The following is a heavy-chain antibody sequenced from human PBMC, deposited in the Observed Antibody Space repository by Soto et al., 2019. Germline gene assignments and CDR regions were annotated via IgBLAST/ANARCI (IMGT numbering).Heavy chain of an antibody. Sequence: GGSLRLSCAASGFTFSSYWMSWVRQAPGKGLEWVANIKQDGSEKYYVDSVKGRFTISRDNAKNSLYLQMNSLRAEDTAVYYCANGLVGYCSSTSCYASGYYYYMDVWGKGTTVTVSS. V-gene: IGHV3-7*03. CDR1: GFTFSSYW. D-gene: IGHD2-2*03. J-gene: IGHJ6*03. CDR2: IKQDGSEK. CDR3: ANGLVGYCSSTSCYASGYYYYMDV.